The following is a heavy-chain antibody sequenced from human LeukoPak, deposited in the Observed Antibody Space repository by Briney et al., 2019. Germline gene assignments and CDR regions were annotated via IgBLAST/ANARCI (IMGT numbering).Heavy chain of an antibody. CDR2: IRYDGTNK. D-gene: IGHD2-15*01. CDR3: AKDKDSTNWYFDY. V-gene: IGHV3-30*02. CDR1: GFTFSRHG. J-gene: IGHJ4*02. Sequence: GGSLRLSCAASGFTFSRHGMHWVRQAPGKGLEWVAFIRYDGTNKYYADSVKGRFTISRDNSKNTLYLQTNSLRAEDTAVYYCAKDKDSTNWYFDYWGQGTLVTVSS.